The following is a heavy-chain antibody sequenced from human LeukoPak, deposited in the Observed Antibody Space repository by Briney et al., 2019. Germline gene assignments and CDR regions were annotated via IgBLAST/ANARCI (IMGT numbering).Heavy chain of an antibody. CDR3: ARTTYYYDSSGLAFDY. Sequence: GGSLRLSCAASGFTFSSYAMHWVRQAPGKGLEWVAVISYDGSNKYYVDSVKGRFTISRDNSKNTLYLQMNSLRAEDTAVYYCARTTYYYDSSGLAFDYWGQGTLVTVSS. V-gene: IGHV3-30-3*01. J-gene: IGHJ4*02. CDR2: ISYDGSNK. D-gene: IGHD3-22*01. CDR1: GFTFSSYA.